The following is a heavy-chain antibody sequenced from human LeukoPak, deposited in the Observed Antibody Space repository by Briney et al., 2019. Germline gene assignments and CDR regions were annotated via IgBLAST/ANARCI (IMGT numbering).Heavy chain of an antibody. D-gene: IGHD2-2*01. CDR1: GFTFSSYG. CDR3: AKRGSTPPYDMDV. J-gene: IGHJ6*02. Sequence: GGSLRLSCAASGFTFSSYGMHWVRQAPGKGLEWVAVISYDGSIKYYADSVKGRFTISRDNSKNTLFLQINSLRAEDTAVYYCAKRGSTPPYDMDVWGQGTTVTVSS. CDR2: ISYDGSIK. V-gene: IGHV3-30*18.